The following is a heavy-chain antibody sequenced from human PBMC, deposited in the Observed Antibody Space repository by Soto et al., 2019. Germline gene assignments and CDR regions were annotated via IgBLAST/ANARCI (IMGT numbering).Heavy chain of an antibody. J-gene: IGHJ3*02. V-gene: IGHV1-3*01. CDR3: ARDHRYSGSYSPAFDM. CDR2: INAGNGNT. D-gene: IGHD1-26*01. Sequence: ASVKISCKASGYTFTSYAMHWVRQAPGQRLEWMGWINAGNGNTKYSQKFQGRVTITRDTSASTAYMELSSLRSEDTAVYYCARDHRYSGSYSPAFDMWGEGTTVTVS. CDR1: GYTFTSYA.